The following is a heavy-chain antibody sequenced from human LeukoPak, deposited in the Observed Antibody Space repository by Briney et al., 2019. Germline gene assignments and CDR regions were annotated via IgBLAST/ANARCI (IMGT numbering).Heavy chain of an antibody. CDR1: GYSFTSYW. CDR3: ASTVREQSYYYGMDV. J-gene: IGHJ6*02. Sequence: GESLKISCKGSGYSFTSYWIGWVRQMPGKGLEWMGIIYPGDSDTGYSPSFQGQVTISADKSISTAYLQWSSLKASDTAMYYCASTVREQSYYYGMDVWGQGTTVTVSS. V-gene: IGHV5-51*01. CDR2: IYPGDSDT. D-gene: IGHD3-10*01.